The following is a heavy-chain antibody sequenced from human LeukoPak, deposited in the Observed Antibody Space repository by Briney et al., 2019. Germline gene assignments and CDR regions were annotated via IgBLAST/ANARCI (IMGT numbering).Heavy chain of an antibody. Sequence: KSSETLSLTCAVYGGSFSGYYWSWIRQPPGKGLEWIGYIYYSGSTYYNPSLKSRVTISVDTSKNQFSLKLSSVTAADTAVYYCAAYYYDSSGYPDYWGQGTLVTVSS. V-gene: IGHV4-30-4*01. CDR2: IYYSGST. D-gene: IGHD3-22*01. CDR1: GGSFSGYY. J-gene: IGHJ4*02. CDR3: AAYYYDSSGYPDY.